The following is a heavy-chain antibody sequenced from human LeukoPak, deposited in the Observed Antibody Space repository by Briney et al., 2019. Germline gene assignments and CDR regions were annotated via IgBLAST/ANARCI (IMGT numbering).Heavy chain of an antibody. D-gene: IGHD3-10*01. CDR3: ARGVRTGGGHYFDY. J-gene: IGHJ4*02. V-gene: IGHV3-7*01. CDR2: INSDGSEG. Sequence: GGSLRLSCAVSGFTFSGFWMSWSRQAPGKGLEWVASINSDGSEGYYADVVKGRFTISRDNSKNTLYLQMNSLRAEDTAVYYCARGVRTGGGHYFDYWGQGTLVTVSS. CDR1: GFTFSGFW.